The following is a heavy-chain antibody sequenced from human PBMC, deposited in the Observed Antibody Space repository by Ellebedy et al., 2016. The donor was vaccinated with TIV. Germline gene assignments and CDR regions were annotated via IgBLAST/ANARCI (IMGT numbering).Heavy chain of an antibody. CDR2: INQSGSA. J-gene: IGHJ4*02. CDR1: GGSFRGYY. D-gene: IGHD6-19*01. CDR3: AEGRSGWYYFDY. V-gene: IGHV4-34*01. Sequence: SETLSLTCAVYGGSFRGYYWSWIRQPPGKGLEWIGEINQSGSATYNPSLKGRVTISVDMSKNQFSLRLTSVTAADTAVYYCAEGRSGWYYFDYWGQGTLVTVSS.